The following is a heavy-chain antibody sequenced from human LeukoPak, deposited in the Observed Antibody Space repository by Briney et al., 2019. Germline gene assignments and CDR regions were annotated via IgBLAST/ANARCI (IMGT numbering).Heavy chain of an antibody. CDR2: ISSSSSYI. J-gene: IGHJ6*04. V-gene: IGHV3-21*01. CDR1: GFTFSSYS. Sequence: GGSLRLSCAASGFTFSSYSMNWVRQAPGKGLEWVSSISSSSSYIYYADSVKGRFTISRDNPKNSLYLQMNSLRAEDTAVYYCARADIVVVPAATHYYYYGMDVWGKGTTVTVSS. D-gene: IGHD2-2*01. CDR3: ARADIVVVPAATHYYYYGMDV.